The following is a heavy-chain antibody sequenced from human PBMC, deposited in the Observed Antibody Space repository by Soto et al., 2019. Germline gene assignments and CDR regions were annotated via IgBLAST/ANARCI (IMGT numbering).Heavy chain of an antibody. CDR2: ISYDGSRI. CDR3: AKYHYGSESYFDH. J-gene: IGHJ4*02. CDR1: GLPFNYST. V-gene: IGHV3-30*09. Sequence: QVHLVESGGGVVQPGASVTLSCAASGLPFNYSTMHWVRQAPGKGLEWVGVISYDGSRIYYGDSMKGRFAISRDNSQNTVYLQMNSLRVEDTAVYFCAKYHYGSESYFDHWGQGALVTVSS. D-gene: IGHD3-10*01.